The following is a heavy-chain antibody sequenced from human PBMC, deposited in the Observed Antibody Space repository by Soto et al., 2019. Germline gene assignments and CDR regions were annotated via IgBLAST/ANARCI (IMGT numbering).Heavy chain of an antibody. CDR2: ISWDGGST. J-gene: IGHJ4*02. CDR1: GFTFDDYT. V-gene: IGHV3-43*01. Sequence: EVQLVESGGVVVQPGGSLRLSCAASGFTFDDYTMHWVRQAPGKGLEWVSLISWDGGSTYYADSVKGRFTISRDNSKNSLYLQMNSLRTEDTALYYCAKDMYGDYTFDYWGQGTLVTGSS. CDR3: AKDMYGDYTFDY. D-gene: IGHD4-17*01.